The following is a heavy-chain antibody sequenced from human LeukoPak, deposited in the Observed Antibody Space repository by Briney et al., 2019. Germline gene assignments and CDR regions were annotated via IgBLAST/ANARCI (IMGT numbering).Heavy chain of an antibody. J-gene: IGHJ5*02. CDR2: IIPIFGTA. CDR3: ARASVLRYFDWLLHVNWFDP. CDR1: GGTFISYA. D-gene: IGHD3-9*01. V-gene: IGHV1-69*13. Sequence: SVKVSCKASGGTFISYAISWVRQAPGQGLEWMGGIIPIFGTANYAQKFQGRVTITADESTSTAYMELSSLRSEDTAVYYCARASVLRYFDWLLHVNWFDPWGQGTLVTVSS.